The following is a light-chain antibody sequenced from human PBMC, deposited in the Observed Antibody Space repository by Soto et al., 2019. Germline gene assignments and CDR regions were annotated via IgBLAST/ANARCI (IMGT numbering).Light chain of an antibody. Sequence: IRRARAQTTLPAAAVDTDTSTCRASKSISNWLAWYQQKPGTATKVLIYHASNLQSGVPSRFSGIGHGKECILAITGVQPVVLARYYDQWGNRYTFGQGTKVDIK. CDR1: KSISNW. CDR2: HAS. V-gene: IGKV1-5*01. CDR3: QWGNRYT. J-gene: IGKJ1*01.